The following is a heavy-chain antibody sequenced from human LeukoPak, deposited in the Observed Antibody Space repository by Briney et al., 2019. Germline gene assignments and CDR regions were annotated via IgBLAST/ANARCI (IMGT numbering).Heavy chain of an antibody. CDR1: GFIFRSYA. V-gene: IGHV3-23*01. Sequence: GGSLRLSCVGSGFIFRSYAVTWVRQAPGKGLEWVSSITANGDATYYADSVKGRFAISRDNSKNTLYLQMNSLRAEDTAVYYCATKEDSSGYYHYWGQGTLVTVSS. CDR2: ITANGDAT. CDR3: ATKEDSSGYYHY. J-gene: IGHJ4*02. D-gene: IGHD3-22*01.